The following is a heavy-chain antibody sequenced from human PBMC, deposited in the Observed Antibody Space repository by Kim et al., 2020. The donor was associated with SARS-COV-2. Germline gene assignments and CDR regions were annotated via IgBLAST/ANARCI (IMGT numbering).Heavy chain of an antibody. CDR1: GGSISSYY. CDR3: ARVWPGYSSSWYGGGYYYYYGMGV. V-gene: IGHV4-59*13. D-gene: IGHD6-13*01. J-gene: IGHJ6*02. Sequence: SETLSLTCTVSGGSISSYYWSWIRQPPGKGLEWIGYIYYSGSTNYNPSLKSRVTISVDTSKNQFSLKLSSVTAADTAVYYCARVWPGYSSSWYGGGYYYYYGMGVWGQGTTVTVSS. CDR2: IYYSGST.